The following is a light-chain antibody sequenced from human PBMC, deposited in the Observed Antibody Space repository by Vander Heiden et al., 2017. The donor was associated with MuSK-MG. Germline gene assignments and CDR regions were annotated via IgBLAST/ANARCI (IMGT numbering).Light chain of an antibody. CDR3: QSDESSRSGVV. J-gene: IGLJ2*01. CDR2: GNS. V-gene: IGLV1-40*01. Sequence: QSVLTQPPSVSGAPGQRVTISCTGSSSNIGAGYDVHGYQQLPGTAPKLLIYGNSNRPSGVPDRFSGSKSGTSASVATTGLQAEDEADYYCQSDESSRSGVVFGGGTKLTVL. CDR1: SSNIGAGYD.